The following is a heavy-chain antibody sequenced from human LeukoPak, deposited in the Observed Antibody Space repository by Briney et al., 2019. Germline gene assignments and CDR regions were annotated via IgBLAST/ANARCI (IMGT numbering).Heavy chain of an antibody. CDR2: IYPGDSDT. V-gene: IGHV5-51*01. CDR3: ARVMDIAGRTTYLAP. J-gene: IGHJ5*02. CDR1: GYIFSTYW. D-gene: IGHD6-6*01. Sequence: GESLKISCKVSGYIFSTYWLGWVRQMPGKGLEGMGIIYPGDSDTKYGPSFEGQVTISADTSINTAYLQWRSLKASDTATYYCARVMDIAGRTTYLAPWGQGTLVSVSS.